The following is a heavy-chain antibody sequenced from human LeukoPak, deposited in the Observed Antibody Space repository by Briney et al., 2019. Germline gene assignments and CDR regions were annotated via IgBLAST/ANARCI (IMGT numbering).Heavy chain of an antibody. Sequence: PGGSLRLSCAASGFTFSSYGMHWVRQAPGKGLEWVAFIRYDGSNKYYADSVKGRFTISRDNSKNTLYLQMNSLRAEDTAVYYCANLVKAAMFFEEHYWGQGTLVTVSS. V-gene: IGHV3-30*02. D-gene: IGHD2-2*01. CDR1: GFTFSSYG. CDR2: IRYDGSNK. J-gene: IGHJ4*02. CDR3: ANLVKAAMFFEEHY.